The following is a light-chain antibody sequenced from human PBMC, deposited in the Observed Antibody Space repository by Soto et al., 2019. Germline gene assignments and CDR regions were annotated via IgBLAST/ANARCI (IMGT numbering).Light chain of an antibody. CDR3: QQYNNWPPFT. Sequence: EIVMTQSPATLSVSPGERASLSCRASESISRTLAWYQQKPGQAPRLLIHDASTRATGIPDRFSGYGSGTDFTLTISSLQSDDFAVYYCQQYNNWPPFTFGPGTKVDL. V-gene: IGKV3-15*01. J-gene: IGKJ3*01. CDR1: ESISRT. CDR2: DAS.